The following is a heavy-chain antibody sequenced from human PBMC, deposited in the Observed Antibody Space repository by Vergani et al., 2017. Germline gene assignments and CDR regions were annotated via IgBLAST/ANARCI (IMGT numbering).Heavy chain of an antibody. D-gene: IGHD6-19*01. J-gene: IGHJ5*02. V-gene: IGHV3-9*01. CDR2: ISWNSADL. CDR3: VKDLEQTLGGWVYQFGS. Sequence: EVQLVESGGGLVQPGRSLRLSCAASGFTLEGYAMHWVRQVPGKGLEWVAGISWNSADLIYADSVKGRLTVARDNDKNSLYLHMSSLRAEDTAFYYCVKDLEQTLGGWVYQFGSWGQGTLVTVST. CDR1: GFTLEGYA.